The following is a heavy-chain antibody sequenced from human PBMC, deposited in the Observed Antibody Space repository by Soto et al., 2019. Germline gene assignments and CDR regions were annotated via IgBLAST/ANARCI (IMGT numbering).Heavy chain of an antibody. CDR3: ARIARDEYYYDSSGYYPFDY. Sequence: SGPTLVNPTETLTLTCTVSGFSLSNARMGVSWIRQPPGKALEWLAHIFSNDEKSYSTSLKSRLTISKDTSKSQVVLTMTNMDPVDTATYYCARIARDEYYYDSSGYYPFDYWGQGTLVTVSS. CDR1: GFSLSNARMG. V-gene: IGHV2-26*01. CDR2: IFSNDEK. D-gene: IGHD3-22*01. J-gene: IGHJ4*02.